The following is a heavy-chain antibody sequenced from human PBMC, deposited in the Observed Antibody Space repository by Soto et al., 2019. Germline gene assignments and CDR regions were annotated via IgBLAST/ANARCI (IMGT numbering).Heavy chain of an antibody. V-gene: IGHV4-38-2*02. D-gene: IGHD3-22*01. J-gene: IGHJ5*02. CDR2: IYHSVTP. CDR1: GFSISSGYF. CDR3: RRDSSGYYWFDP. Sequence: SETRSLTXAVSGFSISSGYFGGWIRQPPGKGPEWLGSIYHSVTPYYNPSVKGRVNISVDTSKNQFSMKMSSVTAADKAVYYCRRDSSGYYWFDPWGQGTLVTVSS.